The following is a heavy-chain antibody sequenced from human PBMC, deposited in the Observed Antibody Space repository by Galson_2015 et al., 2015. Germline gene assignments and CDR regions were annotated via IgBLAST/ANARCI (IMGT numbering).Heavy chain of an antibody. V-gene: IGHV3-48*02. J-gene: IGHJ4*02. D-gene: IGHD1-26*01. Sequence: SLRLSCAASGFTFSSYSMNWVRQAPGKGLEWVSYISSSSSTIYYADSVKGRFTISRDNARNSLYLQMNSLRDEDTAVYYCARDPVWELHTTGDYWGQGTLVTVSS. CDR1: GFTFSSYS. CDR3: ARDPVWELHTTGDY. CDR2: ISSSSSTI.